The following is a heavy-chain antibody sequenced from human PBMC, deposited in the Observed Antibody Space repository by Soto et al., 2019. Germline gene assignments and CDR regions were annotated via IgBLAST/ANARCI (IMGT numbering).Heavy chain of an antibody. J-gene: IGHJ4*02. D-gene: IGHD3-10*01. Sequence: PSETLSLTCTVSGGSISSSSYYWGWIRQPPGKGLEWIGSIYYSGSTYYNPSLKSRVTISVDTSKNQFSLKLSSVTAADTAVYYCARPIWFGESLFFDYWGQGTLVTVSS. CDR3: ARPIWFGESLFFDY. V-gene: IGHV4-39*01. CDR2: IYYSGST. CDR1: GGSISSSSYY.